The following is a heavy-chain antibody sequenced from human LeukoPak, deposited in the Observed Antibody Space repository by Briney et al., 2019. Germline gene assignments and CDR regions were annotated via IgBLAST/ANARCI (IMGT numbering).Heavy chain of an antibody. D-gene: IGHD4-17*01. J-gene: IGHJ4*02. CDR2: VHYSGTA. Sequence: SETLSLTCTVSDGSITNYDWSWVRQPPGKGLEFIGHVHYSGTANYNPSLRSRVTISIDTSKKHFFLKLKSVTAADTAVYYCARGYGDFRVEGRYFHSWGQGTLVTVPS. CDR3: ARGYGDFRVEGRYFHS. V-gene: IGHV4-59*01. CDR1: DGSITNYD.